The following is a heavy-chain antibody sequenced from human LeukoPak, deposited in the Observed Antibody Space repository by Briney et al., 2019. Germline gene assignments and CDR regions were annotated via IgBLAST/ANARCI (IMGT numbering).Heavy chain of an antibody. J-gene: IGHJ5*02. Sequence: SVKVSCKASGGTFSSYAISWVRQAPGQGLEWMGRIIPILGIANYAQKFQGRVTITADKSTSTAYMELSSLRSEDTAVYYCAKKLAAGKALLPWGQGTLVTVSS. V-gene: IGHV1-69*04. CDR1: GGTFSSYA. CDR2: IIPILGIA. CDR3: AKKLAAGKALLP. D-gene: IGHD6-13*01.